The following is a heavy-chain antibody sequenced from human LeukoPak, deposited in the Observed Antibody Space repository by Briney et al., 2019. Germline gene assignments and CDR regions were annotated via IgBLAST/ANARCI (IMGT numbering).Heavy chain of an antibody. CDR3: ARDSGTTGEVKFDP. V-gene: IGHV4-4*07. D-gene: IGHD3-10*01. Sequence: SETLSLTCTVSGGSINSYWSWMRQPAGKGLEWIGRISGSGSTTYNPSLKSRLSISIDTSKNQFSLKLMSVTVADTAVYYCARDSGTTGEVKFDPWGQGTLVTVSS. J-gene: IGHJ5*02. CDR2: ISGSGST. CDR1: GGSINSY.